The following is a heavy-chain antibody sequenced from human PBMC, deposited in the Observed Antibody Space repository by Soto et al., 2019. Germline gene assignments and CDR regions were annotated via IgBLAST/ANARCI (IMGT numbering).Heavy chain of an antibody. CDR3: ARHHAYSGSYYGSYYFDY. CDR1: GGSISSSSYY. CDR2: IYYSGST. J-gene: IGHJ4*02. D-gene: IGHD1-26*01. Sequence: PSETLSLTCTVSGGSISSSSYYWGWIRQPPGKGLEWIGSIYYSGSTYYNPSLKSRVTISVDTSKNQFSLKLSSVTAADTAVYYCARHHAYSGSYYGSYYFDYWGQGTLVTVSS. V-gene: IGHV4-39*01.